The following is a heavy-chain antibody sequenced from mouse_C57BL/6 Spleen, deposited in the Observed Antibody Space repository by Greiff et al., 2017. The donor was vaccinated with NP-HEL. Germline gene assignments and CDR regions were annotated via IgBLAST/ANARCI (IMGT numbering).Heavy chain of an antibody. J-gene: IGHJ4*01. CDR3: ARADGYYGVDY. Sequence: VQLQQSGAELARPGASEKLSCKASGYTFTSYGISWVKQRTGQGLEWIGEIYPRSGNTYYNEKFKGKATLTADKSSSTAYMELRSLTSEDSAVYFCARADGYYGVDYWGQGTSVTVSS. V-gene: IGHV1-81*01. CDR2: IYPRSGNT. CDR1: GYTFTSYG. D-gene: IGHD2-3*01.